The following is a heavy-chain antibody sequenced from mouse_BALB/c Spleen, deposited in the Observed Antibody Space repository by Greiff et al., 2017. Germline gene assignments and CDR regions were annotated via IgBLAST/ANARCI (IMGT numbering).Heavy chain of an antibody. CDR2: IYPSDSYT. Sequence: VQLQQPGAELVRPGASVKLSCKASGYTFTSYWINWVKQRPGQGLEWIGNIYPSDSYTNYNQKFKDKATLTVDKSSSTAYMQLSSPTSEDSAVYYCTRQLGQGYYFDYWGQGTTRTGSS. CDR1: GYTFTSYW. V-gene: IGHV1-69*02. D-gene: IGHD4-1*02. CDR3: TRQLGQGYYFDY. J-gene: IGHJ2*01.